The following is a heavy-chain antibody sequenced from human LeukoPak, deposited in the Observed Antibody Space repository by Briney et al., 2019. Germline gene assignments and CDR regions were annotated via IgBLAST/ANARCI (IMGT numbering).Heavy chain of an antibody. J-gene: IGHJ4*02. CDR1: GFTFSNSA. CDR2: VSGSGTTT. Sequence: PGGSLRLSCAASGFTFSNSAMSWVRQAPGKGLEWVSTVSGSGTTTYYADSVKGRFTISRDNSQNTLYLLMNSLRAEDTAMYYCARDFIHRSGEANYWGQGTLVTVSS. D-gene: IGHD3-22*01. CDR3: ARDFIHRSGEANY. V-gene: IGHV3-23*01.